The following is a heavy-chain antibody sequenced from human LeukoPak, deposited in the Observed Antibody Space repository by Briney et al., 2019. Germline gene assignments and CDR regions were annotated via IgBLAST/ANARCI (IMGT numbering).Heavy chain of an antibody. CDR1: GGSFSGYY. J-gene: IGHJ4*02. V-gene: IGHV4-34*01. CDR3: AKDKGYSGYGLFDY. D-gene: IGHD5-12*01. Sequence: SETLSLTCAVYGGSFSGYYWSWIRQPPGKGLEWIGEINHSGSTNYNPSLKSRVTISVDTSKNQFSLKLSSVTAEDTAVYYCAKDKGYSGYGLFDYWGQGTLVTVSS. CDR2: INHSGST.